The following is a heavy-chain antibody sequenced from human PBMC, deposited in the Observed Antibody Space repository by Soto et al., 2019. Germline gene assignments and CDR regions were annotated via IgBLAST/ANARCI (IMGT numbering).Heavy chain of an antibody. CDR3: ATGGYDYSNYIDY. CDR1: GFTFSSYA. D-gene: IGHD4-4*01. J-gene: IGHJ4*02. Sequence: LSLTCAASGFTFSSYAMSWVRQAPGKGLEWVSAISGSGGSTYYADSVKGRFTISRDNSKNTLYLQMNSLRAEDTAVYYCATGGYDYSNYIDYWGQGTLVTVSS. V-gene: IGHV3-23*01. CDR2: ISGSGGST.